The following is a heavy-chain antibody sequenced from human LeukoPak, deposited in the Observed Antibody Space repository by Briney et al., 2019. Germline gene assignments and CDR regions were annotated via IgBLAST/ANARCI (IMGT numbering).Heavy chain of an antibody. CDR2: ISSGSSTK. CDR1: GFTFSSYS. Sequence: GGSLRLSCVASGFTFSSYSMNWVRQAPGKGLEWVSYISSGSSTKYYADSVKGRSTISRDNARNLVHLQMNSLRDEDTAVYYCAKDRRWLRFDYWGQGILVTVSS. CDR3: AKDRRWLRFDY. J-gene: IGHJ4*02. D-gene: IGHD5-24*01. V-gene: IGHV3-48*02.